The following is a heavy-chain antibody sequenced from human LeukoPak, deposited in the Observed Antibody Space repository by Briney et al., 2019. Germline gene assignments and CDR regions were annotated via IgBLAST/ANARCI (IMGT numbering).Heavy chain of an antibody. CDR1: GGSISSYY. CDR2: IYYSGST. V-gene: IGHV4-59*01. J-gene: IGHJ6*02. CDR3: ARGRGYYYGMDV. Sequence: SETLSLTCTVSGGSISSYYWSWIRQPPGKGLEWIGYIYYSGSTNYNPSLKSRVTMSVDTSKNQFSLKLSSVTAADTDVYYCARGRGYYYGMDVWGQGTTVTVSS. D-gene: IGHD1-26*01.